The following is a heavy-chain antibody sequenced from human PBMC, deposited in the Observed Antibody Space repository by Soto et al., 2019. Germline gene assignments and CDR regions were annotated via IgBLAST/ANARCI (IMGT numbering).Heavy chain of an antibody. CDR3: ARDPHYYDSSGYYYGVMNYGMDV. CDR1: GGSISSYY. V-gene: IGHV4-59*01. J-gene: IGHJ6*02. CDR2: IYYSGST. Sequence: SETLSLTCTVYGGSISSYYWSWIRQPPGKGLEWIGYIYYSGSTNYNPSLKSRVTISVDTSKNQFSLKLSSVTAADTAVYYCARDPHYYDSSGYYYGVMNYGMDVWGQGTTVTVSS. D-gene: IGHD3-22*01.